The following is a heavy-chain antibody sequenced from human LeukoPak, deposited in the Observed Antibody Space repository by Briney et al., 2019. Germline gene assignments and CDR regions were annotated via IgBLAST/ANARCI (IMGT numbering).Heavy chain of an antibody. D-gene: IGHD4-11*01. CDR1: GGSISSYY. J-gene: IGHJ6*03. Sequence: PSETLSLTCTVSGGSISSYYWSWIRQPPGKGLEWIGYIYYSGSTNYNPSLKSRVTISVDTSKNQFSLKLSSVTAADTAVYYCARATQYSNYFHDVYYYYMGVWGKGTTVTVSS. CDR3: ARATQYSNYFHDVYYYYMGV. V-gene: IGHV4-59*01. CDR2: IYYSGST.